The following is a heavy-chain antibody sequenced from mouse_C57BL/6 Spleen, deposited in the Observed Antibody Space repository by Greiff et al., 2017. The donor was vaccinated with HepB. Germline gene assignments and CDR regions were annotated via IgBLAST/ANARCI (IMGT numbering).Heavy chain of an antibody. CDR1: GFTFSSYA. Sequence: DVKLVESGGGLVKPGGSLKLSCAASGFTFSSYAMSWVRQTPEKRLEWVATISDGGSYTYYPDNVKGRFTISRDNAKNNLYLQMSHLKSEDTAMYYCAREANYDSFAYWGQGTLVTVSA. J-gene: IGHJ3*01. CDR2: ISDGGSYT. V-gene: IGHV5-4*01. CDR3: AREANYDSFAY. D-gene: IGHD2-4*01.